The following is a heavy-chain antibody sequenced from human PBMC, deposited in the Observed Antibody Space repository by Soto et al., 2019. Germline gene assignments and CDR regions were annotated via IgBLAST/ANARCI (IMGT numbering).Heavy chain of an antibody. D-gene: IGHD2-21*02. CDR2: INAGNGNT. J-gene: IGHJ4*02. CDR3: ARSIVVVTALDY. Sequence: QVQLVQSGAEEKKPGASVKVSCKASGYTFTSYAMHWVRQAPGQRLEWMGWINAGNGNTKYSQKFQGRVTITRDTXXXTAYMEXXXLRSXXTAXXYCARSIVVVTALDYWGQGTLVTVSS. V-gene: IGHV1-3*05. CDR1: GYTFTSYA.